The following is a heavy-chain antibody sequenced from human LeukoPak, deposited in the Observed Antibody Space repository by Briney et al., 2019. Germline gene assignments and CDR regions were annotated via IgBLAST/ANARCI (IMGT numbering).Heavy chain of an antibody. CDR2: IYTTGNT. D-gene: IGHD6-19*01. V-gene: IGHV4-59*10. J-gene: IGHJ4*02. CDR1: GGSISIYD. Sequence: SETLSLTCTVSGGSISIYDWSWIRQPAGKGLEWTGRIYTTGNTNYHPSLKSRVTMSVDTSKNQFSLKLSSVTAADTAMYYCATYSSGWPFFDYWGPGTLVTVSS. CDR3: ATYSSGWPFFDY.